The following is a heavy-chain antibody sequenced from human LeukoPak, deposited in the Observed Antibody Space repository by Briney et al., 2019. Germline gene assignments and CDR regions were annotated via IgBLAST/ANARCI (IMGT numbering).Heavy chain of an antibody. CDR2: ISGSGESK. D-gene: IGHD2-15*01. V-gene: IGHV3-23*01. CDR1: GFTFSSYA. CDR3: AKGGDGSYYSRADC. J-gene: IGHJ4*02. Sequence: GGSLRLSCAAAGFTFSSYAMHWVRQVAGKGLEWVSGISGSGESKFYADSVKGRFTVSRDNSKNTLYLQMNSLRAEDTAVYYCAKGGDGSYYSRADCWGQETLVTVSS.